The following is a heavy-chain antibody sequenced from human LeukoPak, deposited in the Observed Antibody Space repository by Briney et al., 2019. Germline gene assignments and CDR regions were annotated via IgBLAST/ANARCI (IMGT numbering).Heavy chain of an antibody. D-gene: IGHD6-19*01. J-gene: IGHJ4*02. V-gene: IGHV4-59*01. CDR3: ARADQQWLVAY. CDR1: GGSISSYS. Sequence: PSETLSLTCTVSGGSISSYSWSWIRQPPGKGLEWIGYIYYSGSTNYNPSLKSRVTISVDTSKNQFSLKLSSVTAADTAVYYCARADQQWLVAYWGQGTLVTVSS. CDR2: IYYSGST.